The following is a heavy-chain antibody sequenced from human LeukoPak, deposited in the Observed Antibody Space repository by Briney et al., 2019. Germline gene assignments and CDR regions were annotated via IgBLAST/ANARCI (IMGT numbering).Heavy chain of an antibody. CDR3: ARENGDYADAFDI. CDR2: ISSTSGYI. CDR1: GFTFTNYR. Sequence: PGGSLRLSCAASGFTFTNYRMTWVRQAPGKGLEWVSSISSTSGYIFYADSVQGRFTISRDNAKSSLYLQMNSLRAEDTAVYYCARENGDYADAFDIWGQGAMVTVSS. D-gene: IGHD4-17*01. V-gene: IGHV3-21*01. J-gene: IGHJ3*02.